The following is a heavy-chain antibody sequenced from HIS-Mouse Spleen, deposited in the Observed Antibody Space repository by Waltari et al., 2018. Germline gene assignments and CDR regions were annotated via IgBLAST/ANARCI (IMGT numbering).Heavy chain of an antibody. J-gene: IGHJ2*01. CDR3: AREIPYSSSWYDWYFDL. V-gene: IGHV4-39*07. CDR2: IYYSGST. D-gene: IGHD6-13*01. Sequence: QLQLQESGPGLVKSSETLPLTCTVSGGSISSSTYYWGSIRNPPGKGLEWVGSIYYSGSTYYNPSLKSRVTISVDTSKNQFSLKLSSVTAADTAVYYCAREIPYSSSWYDWYFDLWGRGTLVTVSS. CDR1: GGSISSSTYY.